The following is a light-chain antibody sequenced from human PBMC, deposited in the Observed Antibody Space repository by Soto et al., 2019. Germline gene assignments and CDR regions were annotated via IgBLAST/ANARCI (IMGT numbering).Light chain of an antibody. CDR2: SGD. V-gene: IGKV3-11*01. CDR3: QQSYSSPPT. J-gene: IGKJ1*01. Sequence: EVVVTQSPYTLSLSPGETATLPCRASQSVSSSVAWYQHKPGQSPRLVVYSGDKRAPGIPPRFSGSRSGPDFTLTISSLQPEDFATYYCQQSYSSPPTFGQGTKVDIK. CDR1: QSVSSS.